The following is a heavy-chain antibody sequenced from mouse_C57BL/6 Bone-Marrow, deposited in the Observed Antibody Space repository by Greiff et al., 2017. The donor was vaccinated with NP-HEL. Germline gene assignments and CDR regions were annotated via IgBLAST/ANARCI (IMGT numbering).Heavy chain of an antibody. D-gene: IGHD2-2*01. CDR1: GYTFTSYW. Sequence: QLQQPGAELVKPGASVKLSCKASGYTFTSYWMHWVKHRPGQGLEWIGMIHPNSGSTNYNEKFKSKATLTVDKSSSTAYMQLSSLTSEDSAVYYCARSLYGDDGGYYAMDYWGQGTSVTVSS. CDR2: IHPNSGST. CDR3: ARSLYGDDGGYYAMDY. J-gene: IGHJ4*01. V-gene: IGHV1-64*01.